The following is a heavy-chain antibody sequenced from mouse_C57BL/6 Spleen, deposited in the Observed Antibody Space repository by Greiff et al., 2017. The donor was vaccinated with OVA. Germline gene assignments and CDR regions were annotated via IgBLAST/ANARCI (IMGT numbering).Heavy chain of an antibody. D-gene: IGHD2-12*01. V-gene: IGHV1-82*01. CDR1: GYAFSSSW. Sequence: QVQLKQSGPELVKPGASVKIFCKASGYAFSSSWMNWVKQRPGKGLEWIGRIYPGDGDTNYNGKFKGKATLTADKSSSTAYMQLSSLTSEDSAVYFCARSYDYFDYWGQGTTLTVSS. CDR2: IYPGDGDT. CDR3: ARSYDYFDY. J-gene: IGHJ2*01.